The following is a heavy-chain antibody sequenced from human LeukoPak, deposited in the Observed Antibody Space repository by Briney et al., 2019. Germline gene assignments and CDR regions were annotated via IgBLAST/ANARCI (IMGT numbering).Heavy chain of an antibody. V-gene: IGHV3-7*01. CDR2: IKQDGSEK. CDR1: GFTFSRYS. Sequence: GGSLRLSCAASGFTFSRYSMNWVRQAPGKGLEWVANIKQDGSEKYYVDSVKGRFTISRDNAKNSLYLQMNSLRAEDTAVYYCARDPGIRYFDWLLKTFDYWGQGTLVTVSS. D-gene: IGHD3-9*01. CDR3: ARDPGIRYFDWLLKTFDY. J-gene: IGHJ4*02.